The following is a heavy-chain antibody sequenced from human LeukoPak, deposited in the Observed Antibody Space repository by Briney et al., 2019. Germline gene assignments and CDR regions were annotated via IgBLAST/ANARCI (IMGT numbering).Heavy chain of an antibody. CDR1: GFTFSSYE. D-gene: IGHD3-22*01. J-gene: IGHJ4*02. CDR3: ARDHHYDSSGYYFAPFDY. Sequence: GGSLRLSCAASGFTFSSYEMNWVRQAPGKGLVWVSYISSSGSTIYYADSVKGRFTISRDNAKNSLYLQMNSLRAEDTAVYYCARDHHYDSSGYYFAPFDYWGQGTLVTVSS. CDR2: ISSSGSTI. V-gene: IGHV3-48*03.